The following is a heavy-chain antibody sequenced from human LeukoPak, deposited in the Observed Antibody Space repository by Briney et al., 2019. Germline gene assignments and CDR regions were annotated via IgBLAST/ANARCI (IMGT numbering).Heavy chain of an antibody. CDR2: IYYSGST. CDR3: ARAPLYSWNSYYYMDV. V-gene: IGHV4-30-4*08. CDR1: GGSISSGDYY. D-gene: IGHD1-7*01. J-gene: IGHJ6*03. Sequence: SETLSLTCTVSGGSISSGDYYWSWIRQPPGKGLEWIGYIYYSGSTYCNPSLKSRVTISVGTSKNQFSLKLSSVTAADTAVYYCARAPLYSWNSYYYMDVWGKGTTVTVSS.